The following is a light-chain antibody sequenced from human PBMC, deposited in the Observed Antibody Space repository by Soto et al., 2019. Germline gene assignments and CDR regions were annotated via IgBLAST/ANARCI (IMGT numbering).Light chain of an antibody. J-gene: IGKJ1*01. Sequence: DIQMTQSPSTLSASVGDRVTITCRASQTISSWLAWYQQKPGKAPKLLIYKASSLESGVPSRFSGSGSGTEFTLTISSLQPDDFATNYCQHYNSYPVTFGQGTKVDIK. V-gene: IGKV1-5*03. CDR2: KAS. CDR3: QHYNSYPVT. CDR1: QTISSW.